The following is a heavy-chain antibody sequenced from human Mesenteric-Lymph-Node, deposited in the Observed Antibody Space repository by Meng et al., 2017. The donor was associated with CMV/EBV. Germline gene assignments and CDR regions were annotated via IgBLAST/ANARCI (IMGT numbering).Heavy chain of an antibody. CDR2: FNPRSGGS. J-gene: IGHJ4*02. CDR3: ARDDPRMTTYFEFWNADSSRGPFDY. D-gene: IGHD3-3*01. V-gene: IGHV1-2*02. Sequence: ASVKVSCKTSGYTFTDYYIHWVRQAPGQGLEWMGWFNPRSGGSNNPQKFLARVTMTGDTSITTAFMELRGLRSDDTATYYCARDDPRMTTYFEFWNADSSRGPFDYWGQGTQVTVSS. CDR1: GYTFTDYY.